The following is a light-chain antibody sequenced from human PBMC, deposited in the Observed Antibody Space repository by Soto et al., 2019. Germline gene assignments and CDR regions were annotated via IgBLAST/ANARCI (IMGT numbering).Light chain of an antibody. CDR2: VNNDGSH. V-gene: IGLV4-69*01. CDR1: RAHSSYA. CDR3: QTWGAGIVV. J-gene: IGLJ2*01. Sequence: QLVLTQSPSASASLGASVKLTCTLTRAHSSYAIAWHQQQPEKGPRYLMKVNNDGSHIKGDGIPDRFSGSSSGAERYLTISSLQSDDEADYYCQTWGAGIVVFGGGTKVTVL.